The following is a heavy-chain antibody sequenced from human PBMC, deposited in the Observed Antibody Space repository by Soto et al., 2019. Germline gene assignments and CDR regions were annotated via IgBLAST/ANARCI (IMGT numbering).Heavy chain of an antibody. V-gene: IGHV3-21*01. J-gene: IGHJ4*02. D-gene: IGHD5-12*01. Sequence: LRLSCATSGFTFSRCDMNWVRQAPGKGLEWVSFISSSASYMYYADSVKGRFTSSRDNSKKSLYLQMNSLRADDTAVYYCARECVDTVTSITIPFDYWGQGALVTVSS. CDR3: ARECVDTVTSITIPFDY. CDR1: GFTFSRCD. CDR2: ISSSASYM.